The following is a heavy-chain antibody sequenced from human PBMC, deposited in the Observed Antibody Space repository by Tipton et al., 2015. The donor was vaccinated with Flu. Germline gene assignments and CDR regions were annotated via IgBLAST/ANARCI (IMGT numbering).Heavy chain of an antibody. Sequence: SLRLSCVASGFTIDSYELNWVRQAPGKGPEWLSYITGGGETIYYADSVGGRFIVSRDNTKKALYLQMNNLRVDDTAVYYCAREELLGTSSPFDLWGRGTMVTVSS. CDR2: ITGGGETI. CDR3: AREELLGTSSPFDL. J-gene: IGHJ3*01. V-gene: IGHV3-48*03. D-gene: IGHD1-7*01. CDR1: GFTIDSYE.